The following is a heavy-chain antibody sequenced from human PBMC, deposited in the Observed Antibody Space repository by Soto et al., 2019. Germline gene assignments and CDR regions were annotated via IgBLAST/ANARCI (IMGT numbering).Heavy chain of an antibody. D-gene: IGHD5-12*01. V-gene: IGHV3-48*02. CDR2: ISGSSRTTI. J-gene: IGHJ4*02. Sequence: AGGSLRLSCAASGFTFSPYNMNWVRQAPGKGLEWVSYISGSSRTTIYYADSVEGRFTISRDNAKDSLYLQMDSLRDEDTAVYYCARGAYDWNYFDYWGQGTLVTVSS. CDR3: ARGAYDWNYFDY. CDR1: GFTFSPYN.